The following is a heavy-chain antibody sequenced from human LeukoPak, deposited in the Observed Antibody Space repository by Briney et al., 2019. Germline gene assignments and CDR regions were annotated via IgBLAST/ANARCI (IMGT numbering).Heavy chain of an antibody. CDR2: MYPGDSDT. D-gene: IGHD5-24*01. V-gene: IGHV5-51*01. Sequence: GESLKISCRGSGYSFSTYWVGWVRQMPGKGLEWMGIMYPGDSDTRYSPSFQGQFTISADKSISTAYLQWSSLKASDTAMYYCARRGGYNMGAFDIWGQGTTVTVSS. CDR3: ARRGGYNMGAFDI. J-gene: IGHJ3*02. CDR1: GYSFSTYW.